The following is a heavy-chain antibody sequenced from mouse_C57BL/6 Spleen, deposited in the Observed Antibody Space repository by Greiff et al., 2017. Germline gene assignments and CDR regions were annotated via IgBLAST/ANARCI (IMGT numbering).Heavy chain of an antibody. CDR2: INPNNGGT. J-gene: IGHJ4*01. CDR1: GYTFTDYN. CDR3: ARGRDYYDYDGYAMDY. V-gene: IGHV1-22*01. D-gene: IGHD2-4*01. Sequence: EVQLQQSGPELVKPGASVKMSCKASGYTFTDYNMHWVKQSHGKSLEWIGYINPNNGGTSYNQKFKGKATLTVNKSSSTAYMELRSLTSEDSAVYYCARGRDYYDYDGYAMDYWGQGTSVTVSS.